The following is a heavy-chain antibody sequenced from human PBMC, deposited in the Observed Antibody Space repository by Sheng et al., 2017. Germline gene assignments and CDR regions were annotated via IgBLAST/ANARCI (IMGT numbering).Heavy chain of an antibody. CDR2: VSHSGRA. V-gene: IGHV4-39*07. Sequence: QLQLQESGPGLVKPSETLSLTCTVSGGSISSSRYYWGWIRQPPGKGLEWIGSVSHSGRAYYNPSLKSRVSISVDTSKSQFSLKLSSVTAADTAVYYCARGTPISSGWTDFDYWGPGNPGHRLL. CDR3: ARGTPISSGWTDFDY. D-gene: IGHD6-19*01. CDR1: GGSISSSRYY. J-gene: IGHJ4*02.